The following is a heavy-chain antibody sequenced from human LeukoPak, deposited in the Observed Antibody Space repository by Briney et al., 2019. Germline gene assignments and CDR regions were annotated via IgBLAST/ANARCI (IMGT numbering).Heavy chain of an antibody. V-gene: IGHV3-23*01. J-gene: IGHJ4*02. CDR1: GFTFTTYG. Sequence: RGSLRLSSADSGFTFTTYGMSWVRQAPGKGLEWGSGISGSGGSTNYADSVKGRFTISRDNSKNTLYLQMNSLRAEDTAVYYCAKARGFSGYQGFDYWGQGTLVTVSS. D-gene: IGHD5-12*01. CDR2: ISGSGGST. CDR3: AKARGFSGYQGFDY.